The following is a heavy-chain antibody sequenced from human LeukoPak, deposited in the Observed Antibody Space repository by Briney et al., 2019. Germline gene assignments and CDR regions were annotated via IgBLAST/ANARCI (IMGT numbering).Heavy chain of an antibody. D-gene: IGHD5-12*01. V-gene: IGHV1-46*01. CDR2: INPSGGST. Sequence: GASVKVSCKASGYTFTSYYMHWVRQAPGQGLEWVGIINPSGGSTSYAQKFQGRVTMTRDTSTSTVYMELSSLRSEDTAVYYCASLPSGGYENYWGQGTLVTVSS. CDR3: ASLPSGGYENY. CDR1: GYTFTSYY. J-gene: IGHJ4*02.